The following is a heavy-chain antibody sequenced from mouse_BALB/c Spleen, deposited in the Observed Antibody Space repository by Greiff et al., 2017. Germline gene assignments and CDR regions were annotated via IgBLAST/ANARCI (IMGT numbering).Heavy chain of an antibody. D-gene: IGHD2-3*01. CDR1: GFNIKDTY. Sequence: EVQLQESGAELVKPGASVKLSCTASGFNIKDTYMHWVKQRPEQGLEWIGRIDPANGNTKYDPKFQGKATITADTSSNTAYLQLSSLTSEDTAVYYCALDGYYSMDYWGQGTSVTVSS. J-gene: IGHJ4*01. V-gene: IGHV14-3*02. CDR3: ALDGYYSMDY. CDR2: IDPANGNT.